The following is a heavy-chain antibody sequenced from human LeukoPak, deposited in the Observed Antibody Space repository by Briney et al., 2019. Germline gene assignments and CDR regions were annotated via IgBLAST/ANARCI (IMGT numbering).Heavy chain of an antibody. CDR3: ARDPEFSYGYYFDY. J-gene: IGHJ4*02. D-gene: IGHD5-18*01. CDR2: ISGNGSPI. Sequence: GGSLRLSCAASGFTFSSYEMNWVRQAPGKGLEWVSYISGNGSPIYYADSVKGRFTISRDNSKNSPFLQLNSLRADDTAVYYCARDPEFSYGYYFDYWGQGTLVTVSS. CDR1: GFTFSSYE. V-gene: IGHV3-48*03.